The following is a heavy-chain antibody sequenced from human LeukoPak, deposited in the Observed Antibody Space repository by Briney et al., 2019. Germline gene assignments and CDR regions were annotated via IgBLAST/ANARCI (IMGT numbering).Heavy chain of an antibody. CDR1: GGSISSYY. V-gene: IGHV4-59*08. Sequence: KSSETLSLTCTVSGGSISSYYWSWTRQPPGKGLEWIGYIYYSGGTNYNPSLKSRVTISVDTSKNQFSLKLSSVTAADTAVYYCARYRITMVRGVFDPWGQGTLVTVSS. CDR3: ARYRITMVRGVFDP. D-gene: IGHD3-10*01. J-gene: IGHJ5*02. CDR2: IYYSGGT.